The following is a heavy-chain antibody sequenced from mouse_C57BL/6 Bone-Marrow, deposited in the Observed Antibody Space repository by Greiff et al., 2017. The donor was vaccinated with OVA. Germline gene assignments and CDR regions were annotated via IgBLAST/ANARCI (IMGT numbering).Heavy chain of an antibody. J-gene: IGHJ1*01. V-gene: IGHV5S21*01. Sequence: EVQVEESGAGLVKPGGSLKLSCAASGFTFSSYAMSWVSQTPEKRLEWVAYISRGGDYTYYAETVKGRFTISIDNARNTLYLQMSSLKSEDTAVYYCARDRVMLRDCYFDVWDSGTTVTVSS. CDR1: GFTFSSYA. CDR2: ISRGGDYT. CDR3: ARDRVMLRDCYFDV. D-gene: IGHD2-14*01.